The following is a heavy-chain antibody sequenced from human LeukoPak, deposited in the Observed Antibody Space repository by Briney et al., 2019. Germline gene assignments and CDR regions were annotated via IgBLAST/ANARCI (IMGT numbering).Heavy chain of an antibody. CDR3: ATDYSNFYGMDV. Sequence: SETLSLTRTVSGGSVNSGSYFWSWFRQPPGKRLEWIGYIQNSATANYNPSLESRVAIFVDSSKDQFSLRVTSVTAADTAVYYCATDYSNFYGMDVWGQGTTVTVSS. CDR2: IQNSATA. V-gene: IGHV4-61*01. CDR1: GGSVNSGSYF. J-gene: IGHJ6*02. D-gene: IGHD4-11*01.